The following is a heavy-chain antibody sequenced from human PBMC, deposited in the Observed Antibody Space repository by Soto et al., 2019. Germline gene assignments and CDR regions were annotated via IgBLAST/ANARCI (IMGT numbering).Heavy chain of an antibody. D-gene: IGHD1-1*01. V-gene: IGHV4-59*08. CDR1: GGSISSYY. CDR2: IYYSGST. CDR3: ARLRRQYYYYYGMDV. J-gene: IGHJ6*02. Sequence: SETLSLTCTVSGGSISSYYWSWIRQPPGKGLEWIGYIYYSGSTNYNPSLKSRVTISVDTSKNQFSLKLSSVTAADTAVYYCARLRRQYYYYYGMDVWGQGTTVTVSS.